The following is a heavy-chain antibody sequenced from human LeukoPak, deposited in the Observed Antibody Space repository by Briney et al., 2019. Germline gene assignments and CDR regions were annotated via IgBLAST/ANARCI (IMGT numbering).Heavy chain of an antibody. CDR1: GFTVSSNY. Sequence: GGSLRLSCAASGFTVSSNYMSWVRQAPGKGLEWVSVIYSGGSTYYADSVKGRFTISRDNSKNTLYLQMNSLRAEDTAVYYCAKGAYSSSWGHFDYWGQGTLVTVSS. CDR3: AKGAYSSSWGHFDY. J-gene: IGHJ4*02. D-gene: IGHD6-13*01. V-gene: IGHV3-53*01. CDR2: IYSGGST.